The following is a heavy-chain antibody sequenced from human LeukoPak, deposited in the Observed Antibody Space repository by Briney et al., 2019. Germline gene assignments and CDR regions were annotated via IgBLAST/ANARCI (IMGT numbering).Heavy chain of an antibody. V-gene: IGHV1-3*01. CDR2: INAGNGNT. D-gene: IGHD4-17*01. CDR1: GYTFTTYA. CDR3: ATDWMDYGDQDGGSEFDY. J-gene: IGHJ4*02. Sequence: ASVKVSCKTSGYTFTTYAIHWVRQAPGQRPEWMGWINAGNGNTQYSQKFQGRVTITRDTSASTAYMELSSLKSEDTAVYYCATDWMDYGDQDGGSEFDYWGQGTLVTVSS.